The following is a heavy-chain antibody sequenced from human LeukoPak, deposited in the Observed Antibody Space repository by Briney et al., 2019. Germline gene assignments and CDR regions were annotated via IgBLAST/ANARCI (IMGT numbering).Heavy chain of an antibody. J-gene: IGHJ4*02. CDR2: ISYDGSNK. CDR3: AKLSVVVAASSLQFDY. D-gene: IGHD2-15*01. V-gene: IGHV3-30*18. Sequence: GGSLRLSCAASGFTFSSYGMHWVRQAPGKGLEWVAVISYDGSNKYYADSVKGRFTISRDNSKNTLYLQMNSLRAEDTAVYYCAKLSVVVAASSLQFDYWGQGTLVTVSS. CDR1: GFTFSSYG.